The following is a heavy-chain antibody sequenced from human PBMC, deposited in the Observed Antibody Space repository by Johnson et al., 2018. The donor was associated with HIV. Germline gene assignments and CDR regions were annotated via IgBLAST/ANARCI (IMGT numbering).Heavy chain of an antibody. CDR3: TTDGITLIVVSPGAFDI. CDR1: GFTFSNVW. J-gene: IGHJ3*02. V-gene: IGHV3-15*01. D-gene: IGHD3-22*01. CDR2: ISSKTDGGTT. Sequence: EVQLVESGGGLVKPGGSLRLSCAASGFTFSNVWMSWVRQAPGKGLEWVGRISSKTDGGTTDYAAPVKVRFTISRDDSKNTLYLQMNSLKTEDTAVYYCTTDGITLIVVSPGAFDIWGQGTMVTVSS.